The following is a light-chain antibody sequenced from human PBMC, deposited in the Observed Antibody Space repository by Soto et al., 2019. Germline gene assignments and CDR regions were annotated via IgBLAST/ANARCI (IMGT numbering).Light chain of an antibody. J-gene: IGKJ1*01. Sequence: DMQTTQSPPSLSASVYAGVTITCRASQSISSHLNWYQQKPGKAPKLRIFAASSLQSGVPSRFRGSRSGPDFTLTISSLQPEDFATYYCQQSYSSPPPFGQGTKVEIK. CDR1: QSISSH. CDR2: AAS. CDR3: QQSYSSPPP. V-gene: IGKV1-39*01.